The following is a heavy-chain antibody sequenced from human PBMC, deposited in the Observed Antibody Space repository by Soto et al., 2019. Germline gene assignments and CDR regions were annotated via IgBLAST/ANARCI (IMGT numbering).Heavy chain of an antibody. D-gene: IGHD6-13*01. V-gene: IGHV3-21*01. CDR1: GFTFSSYS. CDR3: ARGGYSSSWYDGMDV. CDR2: ISSGSSYI. Sequence: GGSLRLSCAASGFTFSSYSMNWVRQAPGKGLEWVSSISSGSSYIYYADSVKGRFTISRDNAKNSLYLQMNSLRAEDTAVYYFARGGYSSSWYDGMDVWGQGTTVIVSS. J-gene: IGHJ6*02.